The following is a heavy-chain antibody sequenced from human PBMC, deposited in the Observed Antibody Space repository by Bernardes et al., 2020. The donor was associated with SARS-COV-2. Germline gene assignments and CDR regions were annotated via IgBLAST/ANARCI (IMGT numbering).Heavy chain of an antibody. CDR2: ISGSGGST. D-gene: IGHD2-15*01. CDR1: GFTFRNYA. CDR3: AKDIASPQYCSGVSCYVGEPVRSFAS. J-gene: IGHJ5*01. Sequence: GGSLRLSCAASGFTFRNYAMRWVRQAPGKGLEWVSAISGSGGSTYYADSVKGRFTISRDNSKNTLYLQMNSLRAEDTAVYYCAKDIASPQYCSGVSCYVGEPVRSFASWGKGTLATVSS. V-gene: IGHV3-23*01.